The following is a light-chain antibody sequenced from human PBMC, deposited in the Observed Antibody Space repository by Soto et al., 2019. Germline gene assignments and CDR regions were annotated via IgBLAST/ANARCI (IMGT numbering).Light chain of an antibody. CDR2: TNN. CDR3: VAWDDSLNGPV. J-gene: IGLJ2*01. Sequence: QSVLTQPPSASGTPGQRVTISCSGSSSNIGRNTVNWYQQLPGTAPKLLIYTNNQRPSGVPDRFFGSKSGTSASLAISGLQSEDEADYYCVAWDDSLNGPVFGGGTKVTVL. CDR1: SSNIGRNT. V-gene: IGLV1-44*01.